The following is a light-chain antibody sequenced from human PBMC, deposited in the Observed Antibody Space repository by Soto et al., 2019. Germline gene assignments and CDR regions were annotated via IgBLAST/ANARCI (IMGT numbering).Light chain of an antibody. J-gene: IGLJ2*01. CDR2: GVS. CDR1: SSDIGYYNY. CDR3: NSYRSSVIPVV. V-gene: IGLV2-14*01. Sequence: QSALTQPASVSGSPGQSITISCTGTSSDIGYYNYVSWYQQRPGKAPKLLIYGVSNRPSGVSNRFSGSKSGNTASLTISGLQAEDVADYYCNSYRSSVIPVVFGGETKLTVL.